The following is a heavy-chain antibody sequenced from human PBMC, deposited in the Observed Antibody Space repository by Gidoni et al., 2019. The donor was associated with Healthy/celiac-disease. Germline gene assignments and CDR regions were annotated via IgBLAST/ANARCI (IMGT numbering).Heavy chain of an antibody. J-gene: IGHJ5*02. CDR3: ARDRITGTGWFDP. CDR2: IYYSGST. D-gene: IGHD1-7*01. V-gene: IGHV4-59*01. CDR1: GGSISSYY. Sequence: QVQLQESGPGLVKPSETLSLTCTVSGGSISSYYWSWSRQPPGKGLEWIGYIYYSGSTNYNPSLKSRVTISVDTSKNQFSLKLSSVTAADTAVYYCARDRITGTGWFDPWGQGTLVTVSS.